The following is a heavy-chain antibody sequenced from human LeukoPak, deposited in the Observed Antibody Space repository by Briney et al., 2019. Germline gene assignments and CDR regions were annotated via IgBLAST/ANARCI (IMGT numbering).Heavy chain of an antibody. J-gene: IGHJ4*02. D-gene: IGHD6-13*01. CDR2: ISGSGDNT. Sequence: GTSLRLSCAASGFTFSSTGMSWVRQAPGKGLYWVSTISGSGDNTHYAESVRGRFTISRDNSKNTLYLQMNSLRAEDTAVYYCAKDGRVAAAAYYFDYWGQGTLATVSS. V-gene: IGHV3-23*01. CDR1: GFTFSSTG. CDR3: AKDGRVAAAAYYFDY.